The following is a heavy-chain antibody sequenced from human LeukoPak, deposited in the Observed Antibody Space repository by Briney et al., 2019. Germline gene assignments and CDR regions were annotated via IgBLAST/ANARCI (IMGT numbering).Heavy chain of an antibody. J-gene: IGHJ5*02. CDR3: ARAGVVVPAPLGS. Sequence: GGSLRLSCAASGFTINSYAIHWVRQAPGKGLEWVAVISSDGSKKYYTDSVRGRFTISRDNSKNTLYLQMNSLRVDDTAVFYCARAGVVVPAPLGSWGQGTLVTVSS. D-gene: IGHD2-21*02. CDR2: ISSDGSKK. CDR1: GFTINSYA. V-gene: IGHV3-30-3*01.